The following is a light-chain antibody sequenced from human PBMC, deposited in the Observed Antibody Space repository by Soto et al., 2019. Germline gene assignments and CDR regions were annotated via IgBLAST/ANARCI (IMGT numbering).Light chain of an antibody. CDR2: AAS. Sequence: DIQMTQSPSSLSASVGDRVTITCRAGQSTSIYVNWYQQKPGKAPKLLIYAASSLQSGVPSGFSGSESGTDFTLTISSLQPEDFANYYCQQSYSTPYTFGQGTKLEIK. CDR1: QSTSIY. V-gene: IGKV1-39*01. CDR3: QQSYSTPYT. J-gene: IGKJ2*01.